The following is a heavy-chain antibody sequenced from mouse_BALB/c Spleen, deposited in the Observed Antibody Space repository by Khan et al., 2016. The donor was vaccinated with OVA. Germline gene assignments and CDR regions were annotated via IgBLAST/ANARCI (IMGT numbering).Heavy chain of an antibody. D-gene: IGHD2-2*01. CDR1: RYTFTDYN. Sequence: VRLQQSGPELVKPGASVKIPCKASRYTFTDYNMAWVKQSHGKSLEWIGDIIPNNVGTIYNQKFKGKATLTVDKSSSTAFMGLRSLTSEDTAVYYCARHGYGGFAYWGQGTLVTVSA. J-gene: IGHJ3*01. V-gene: IGHV1-18*01. CDR3: ARHGYGGFAY. CDR2: IIPNNVGT.